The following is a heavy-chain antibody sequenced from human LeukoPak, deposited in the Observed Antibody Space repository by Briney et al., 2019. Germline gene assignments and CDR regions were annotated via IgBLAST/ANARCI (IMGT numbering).Heavy chain of an antibody. J-gene: IGHJ4*02. Sequence: GESLKISCKDSGYSFTTYWIAWVRQMPGKGLEWMGIISPGDSDTRYSPSFQGQVTISAHKSISTAYLQWSSLKASDTAIYYCARQSGGYYYSEFDYWGQGTLVTVSS. CDR3: ARQSGGYYYSEFDY. CDR2: ISPGDSDT. D-gene: IGHD3-22*01. V-gene: IGHV5-51*01. CDR1: GYSFTTYW.